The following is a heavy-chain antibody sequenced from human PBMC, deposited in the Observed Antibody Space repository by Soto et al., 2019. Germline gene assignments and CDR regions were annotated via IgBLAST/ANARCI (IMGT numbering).Heavy chain of an antibody. CDR3: ARISLSCERTSCHPDAFDV. J-gene: IGHJ3*01. Sequence: QVQLQESGPGLVKPSETLSLTCAVSGGSISSGDYYWSWIRQPPGKGLEMIGYIYYTGIPYHNPSLKSRLSISINTSKSQFSLNLSSVTAADTAVYYCARISLSCERTSCHPDAFDVWGQGTMVTVSS. V-gene: IGHV4-30-4*01. CDR1: GGSISSGDYY. D-gene: IGHD2-2*01. CDR2: IYYTGIP.